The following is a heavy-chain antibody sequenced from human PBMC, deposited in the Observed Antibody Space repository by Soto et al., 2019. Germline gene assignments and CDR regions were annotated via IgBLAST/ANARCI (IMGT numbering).Heavy chain of an antibody. J-gene: IGHJ4*02. CDR1: GGTFSSYA. V-gene: IGHV1-69*12. Sequence: QVQLVQSGAEVKKPGSSVKVSCKASGGTFSSYAINWVRQAPGQGLEWMGGIIPIFGTANYEQNFPGRVTTTADDSTSTASRELSSLRSEDTAAHCCARDEGVGSSWYCFDYWCQGTLVTVSS. D-gene: IGHD6-13*01. CDR2: IIPIFGTA. CDR3: ARDEGVGSSWYCFDY.